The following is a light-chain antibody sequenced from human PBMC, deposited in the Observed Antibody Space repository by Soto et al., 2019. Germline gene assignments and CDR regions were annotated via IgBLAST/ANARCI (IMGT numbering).Light chain of an antibody. V-gene: IGKV4-1*01. J-gene: IGKJ2*01. CDR1: QSVLYSSNNKNY. Sequence: DIVMTQSPDSLAVSLGERATINCKSSQSVLYSSNNKNYLAWYQQKPGQPPKLLIYWASTRESGVPDRFSGSGSGTDFTLTISSLQAEDVAVYYCQQYYRWTFGQGTKLEIK. CDR2: WAS. CDR3: QQYYRWT.